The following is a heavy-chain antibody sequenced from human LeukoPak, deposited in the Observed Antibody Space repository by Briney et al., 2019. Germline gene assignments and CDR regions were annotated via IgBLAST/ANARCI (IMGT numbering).Heavy chain of an antibody. Sequence: SETLSLTCAVYGGSFSGYYWSWIRQPPGKGLEWIGEINHSGSTNYNPSLKSRVTISVDTSKNQFSLKLSSVTAADTAVYYCARRRGSGSYYGIDYWGQETLVTVSS. CDR2: INHSGST. D-gene: IGHD3-10*01. J-gene: IGHJ4*02. V-gene: IGHV4-34*01. CDR1: GGSFSGYY. CDR3: ARRRGSGSYYGIDY.